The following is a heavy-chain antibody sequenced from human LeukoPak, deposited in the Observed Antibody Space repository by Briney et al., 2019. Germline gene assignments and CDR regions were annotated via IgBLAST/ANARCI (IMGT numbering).Heavy chain of an antibody. CDR2: ISGSGGST. V-gene: IGHV3-23*01. CDR1: GFIFSSYA. CDR3: ASTLIVEIGENDY. Sequence: PGGSLRLSCAASGFIFSSYAMSWVRQAPGKGLEWVSAISGSGGSTYYADSVKGRFTISRDNSKNTLYLQMNSLRAEDTAVYYCASTLIVEIGENDYWGQGTLVTVSS. D-gene: IGHD5-24*01. J-gene: IGHJ4*02.